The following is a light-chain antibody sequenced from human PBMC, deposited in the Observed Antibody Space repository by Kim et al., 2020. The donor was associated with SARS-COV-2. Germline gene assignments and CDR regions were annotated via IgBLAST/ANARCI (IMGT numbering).Light chain of an antibody. CDR1: ELGDKY. CDR3: RAWDSSTVV. CDR2: QDS. J-gene: IGLJ2*01. Sequence: SYELTQPPSVSVSPGQTASITCSGDELGDKYACWYQQKPGQSPVLVIYQDSKRPSGIPERFSGSNSGNTATLTISGTQAMDEADYYCRAWDSSTVVFGGGTQLTVL. V-gene: IGLV3-1*01.